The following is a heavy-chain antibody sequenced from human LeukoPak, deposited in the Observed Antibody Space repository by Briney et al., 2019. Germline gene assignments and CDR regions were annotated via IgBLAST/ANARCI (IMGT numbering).Heavy chain of an antibody. D-gene: IGHD6-25*01. CDR1: GGSINNSNW. CDR3: ARDGTPNYSSGWVYMDV. Sequence: SETLSLTCAVSGGSINNSNWWSWVRQPPGKGLEWIGEIYHSGSTNYNPSLKSRVTISVDTSKNQFSLKLSSVTAADTAVYYCARDGTPNYSSGWVYMDVWGKGTTVTISS. CDR2: IYHSGST. V-gene: IGHV4-4*02. J-gene: IGHJ6*03.